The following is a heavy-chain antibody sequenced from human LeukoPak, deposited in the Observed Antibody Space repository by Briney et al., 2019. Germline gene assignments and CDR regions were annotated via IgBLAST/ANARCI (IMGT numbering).Heavy chain of an antibody. D-gene: IGHD3-9*01. J-gene: IGHJ4*02. CDR2: LYHSGST. CDR1: GGSLSSNNW. Sequence: SETLSLTCAVSGGSLSSNNWWSWARQPPGKGLEWIGELYHSGSTNYNPSLKSRVTISVDKSQNQFSLKLDSVTAADTAVYYCARAGDYDILTIYYFDYWGQGTLVTVSS. CDR3: ARAGDYDILTIYYFDY. V-gene: IGHV4-4*02.